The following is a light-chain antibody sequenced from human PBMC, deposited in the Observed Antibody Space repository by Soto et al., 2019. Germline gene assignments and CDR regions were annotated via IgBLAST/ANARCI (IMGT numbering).Light chain of an antibody. Sequence: EMVLTQSPGTLSLSPGERATLSCRASQSVSSSYLAWYQQKPGQAPRLLIYGASSRATGIPARFSGSGSRTDFTLTISRLEPEDFAVYYCQQYGSSLPWTFGQGTKVEIK. CDR1: QSVSSSY. CDR2: GAS. V-gene: IGKV3-20*01. J-gene: IGKJ1*01. CDR3: QQYGSSLPWT.